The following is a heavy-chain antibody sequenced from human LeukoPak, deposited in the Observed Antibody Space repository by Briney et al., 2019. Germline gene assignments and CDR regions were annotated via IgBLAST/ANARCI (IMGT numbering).Heavy chain of an antibody. V-gene: IGHV3-33*06. Sequence: PGGSLRLSCAASGFTFSSYGIHWVRQAPGKGLEWVAVIWYDGSNKYYADSVKGRFTISRDNSKNTLYLQMNSLRAEDTAVYYCAKEETTGTTYGFDIWGQGTLVTVSS. CDR1: GFTFSSYG. J-gene: IGHJ3*02. D-gene: IGHD1-1*01. CDR3: AKEETTGTTYGFDI. CDR2: IWYDGSNK.